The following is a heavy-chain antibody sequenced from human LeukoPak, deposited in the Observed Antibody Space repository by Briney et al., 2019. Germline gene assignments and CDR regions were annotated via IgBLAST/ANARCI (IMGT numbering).Heavy chain of an antibody. J-gene: IGHJ3*02. CDR2: ISYDGSNK. CDR1: GFTFSSYG. V-gene: IGHV3-30*18. Sequence: GGSLRLSCAASGFTFSSYGMHWVRQAPGKGLEWVAVISYDGSNKYYADSVKGRFTISRDNSKNTLYLQMNSLRAEDTAVYYCAKVRPIYGDYPANAFDIWSQGTMVTVSS. CDR3: AKVRPIYGDYPANAFDI. D-gene: IGHD4-17*01.